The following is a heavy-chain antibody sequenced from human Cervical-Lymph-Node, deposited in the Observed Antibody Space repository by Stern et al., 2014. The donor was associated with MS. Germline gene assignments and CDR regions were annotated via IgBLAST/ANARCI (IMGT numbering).Heavy chain of an antibody. CDR2: IGWTNEK. CDR1: GFSLSSDGMC. V-gene: IGHV2-70*01. D-gene: IGHD1-26*01. CDR3: ARMVGATGYYYDVDV. J-gene: IGHJ6*02. Sequence: QVTLRESGPAVVKPTQTLTLTCTFSGFSLSSDGMCVTWIRQPPGKALEWLALIGWTNEKYSNTSLKTRLTISKDTPKNQVVLTMTNIDPMDTATYYCARMVGATGYYYDVDVWGQGTAVTVSS.